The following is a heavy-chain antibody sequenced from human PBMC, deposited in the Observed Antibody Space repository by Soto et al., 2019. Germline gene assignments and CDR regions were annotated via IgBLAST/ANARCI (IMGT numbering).Heavy chain of an antibody. D-gene: IGHD2-15*01. CDR3: EKDLSLNGGNTNGYYDY. CDR1: GFTFSSYA. V-gene: IGHV3-23*01. J-gene: IGHJ4*02. CDR2: ISGGGETT. Sequence: GGSLRLSCAASGFTFSSYAMSWVRQAPGSGLECVSVISGGGETTYYANSVKGRFTISRDNSKNTLYLQMSSLRDEDTALYFCEKDLSLNGGNTNGYYDYWGQGTRGTVSS.